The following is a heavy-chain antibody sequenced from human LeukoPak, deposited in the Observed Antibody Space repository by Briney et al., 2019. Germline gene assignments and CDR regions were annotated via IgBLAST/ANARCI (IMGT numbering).Heavy chain of an antibody. V-gene: IGHV4-39*07. CDR1: GGSISSSDYY. J-gene: IGHJ4*02. D-gene: IGHD3-16*01. CDR2: INYSADT. CDR3: ARLIRTTGNYHFDY. Sequence: PSETLSLTCTVSGGSISSSDYYWGWIRQPPGKGLEWIGIINYSADTHDNPSFKSRLTLSADTSRNQFSLRLRSITAADTAVYYCARLIRTTGNYHFDYWGQGTLVTVSS.